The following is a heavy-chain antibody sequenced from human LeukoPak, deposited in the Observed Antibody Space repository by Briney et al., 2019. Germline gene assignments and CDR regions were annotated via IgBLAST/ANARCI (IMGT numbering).Heavy chain of an antibody. Sequence: SETLSLICTVSGGSINTYYWSWIRQPPGKGLEWIGYIYASGSTNYNPSLKSRVTISVDTSKNQFSLKLSSVTAADTAVYYCARHRGGGGPVFDYWGQGTLVTVSS. CDR2: IYASGST. CDR1: GGSINTYY. V-gene: IGHV4-4*09. J-gene: IGHJ4*02. CDR3: ARHRGGGGPVFDY. D-gene: IGHD3-16*01.